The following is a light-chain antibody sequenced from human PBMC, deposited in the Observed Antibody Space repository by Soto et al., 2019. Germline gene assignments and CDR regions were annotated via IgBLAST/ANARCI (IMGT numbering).Light chain of an antibody. CDR1: QSLLHSNGYNY. CDR2: LGS. V-gene: IGKV2-28*01. J-gene: IGKJ5*01. Sequence: DIVMTQSPLSLPVTPGEPASISCRSSQSLLHSNGYNYLDWYLQKPGQSPQLLIYLGSNRASGVPDRFSGSGSGTDFTLKISRVKADDVGVYYCMQALQTSITFGQGTRLEIK. CDR3: MQALQTSIT.